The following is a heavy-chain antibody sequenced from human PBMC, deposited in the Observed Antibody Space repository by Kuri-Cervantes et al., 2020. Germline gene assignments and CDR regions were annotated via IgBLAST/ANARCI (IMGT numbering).Heavy chain of an antibody. J-gene: IGHJ3*02. CDR3: ARAHIVVVTHDAFDI. D-gene: IGHD2-21*02. Sequence: SVKVSCKASGGTFSSYAISWVRQAPGQGLEWMGGIIPIFGTANYAQKFQGRVTITADESTSTAYMELSSLRSEDTAVYYCARAHIVVVTHDAFDIWGQGTMVTVSS. CDR2: IIPIFGTA. CDR1: GGTFSSYA. V-gene: IGHV1-69*13.